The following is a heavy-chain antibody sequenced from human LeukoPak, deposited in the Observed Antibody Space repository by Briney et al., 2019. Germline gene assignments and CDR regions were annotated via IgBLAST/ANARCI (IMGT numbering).Heavy chain of an antibody. D-gene: IGHD3-22*01. CDR3: ARSSPGGYYYDSSGIFDY. CDR2: ISSSSSYI. V-gene: IGHV3-21*01. J-gene: IGHJ4*02. CDR1: GFTFSSYS. Sequence: GSLRLSCAASGFTFSSYSMNWVRQAPGKGLEWVSSISSSSSYIYYADSVKGRFTISRDNAKNSLYLQMNSLRAEDTAVYYCARSSPGGYYYDSSGIFDYWGQGTLVTVSS.